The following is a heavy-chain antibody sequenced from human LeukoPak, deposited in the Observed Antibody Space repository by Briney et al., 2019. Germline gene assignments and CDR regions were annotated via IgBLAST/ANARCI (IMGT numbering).Heavy chain of an antibody. CDR3: VRNTHIENSFGDNTGLRDF. V-gene: IGHV4-4*02. Sequence: SETLSLTCAVSGGSISSSPRCRWVRQPPGKGLEGIGTIYHGWNTLYNPPLKSRVTISVDKATNQLALRLTSMTAADSTVYYCVRNTHIENSFGDNTGLRDFWGQGTLVTVSS. CDR2: IYHGWNT. CDR1: GGSISSSPR. D-gene: IGHD2-21*01. J-gene: IGHJ4*02.